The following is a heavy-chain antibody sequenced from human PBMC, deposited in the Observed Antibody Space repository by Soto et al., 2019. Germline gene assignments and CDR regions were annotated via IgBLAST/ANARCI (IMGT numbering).Heavy chain of an antibody. D-gene: IGHD2-2*01. V-gene: IGHV4-31*03. CDR3: ARFGVVPANYYYYYGMDV. CDR2: IYYSGST. CDR1: GGSISSGGYY. Sequence: PSETLSLTCTVSGGSISSGGYYWSWIRQHPGKGLEWIGYIYYSGSTYYNPSLKSRVTISVDTSKNQFSLKLSSVTAADTAVYYCARFGVVPANYYYYYGMDVWGQGTTVTVSS. J-gene: IGHJ6*02.